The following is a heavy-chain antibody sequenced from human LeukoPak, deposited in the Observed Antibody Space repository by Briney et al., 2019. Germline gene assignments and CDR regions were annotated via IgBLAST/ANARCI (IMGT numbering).Heavy chain of an antibody. D-gene: IGHD2-2*02. CDR2: IYSGGST. Sequence: SGGSLRLSCAASGFTVSSNYMSWVRQAPGKGLEWVSVIYSGGSTYYADSVKGRFTISRDNSKNTLYLQMNSLRAEDTAVYYCAKEEFPYCSSTSCYIFDYWGQGTLVTVSS. CDR1: GFTVSSNY. V-gene: IGHV3-66*01. J-gene: IGHJ4*02. CDR3: AKEEFPYCSSTSCYIFDY.